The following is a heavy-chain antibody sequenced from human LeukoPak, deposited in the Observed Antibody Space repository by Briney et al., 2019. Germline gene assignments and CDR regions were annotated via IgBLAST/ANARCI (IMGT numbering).Heavy chain of an antibody. D-gene: IGHD2-8*02. V-gene: IGHV3-30*04. CDR3: ARVAVSGPTGWFDS. CDR2: MSYDGSNK. Sequence: HPGGSLRLSCAASGFTFSSYAMHWVRQAPGKGLEWVAVMSYDGSNKYYADSVKGRFTISRDNSKNTLYLQMNSLRAEDTAVYYCARVAVSGPTGWFDSWGQGTLVIVSS. CDR1: GFTFSSYA. J-gene: IGHJ5*01.